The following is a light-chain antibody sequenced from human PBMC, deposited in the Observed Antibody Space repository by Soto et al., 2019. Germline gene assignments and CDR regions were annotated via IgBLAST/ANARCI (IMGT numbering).Light chain of an antibody. J-gene: IGKJ2*01. CDR2: AAS. CDR1: QSISSS. CDR3: QQSYSTPYT. V-gene: IGKV1-39*01. Sequence: DIQMTQSPSSLSASVGDRVTITCRTSQSISSSLNWYQQKPGKAPKLLIYAASTLQSGVPSRFRGSGSGTDFTLTIRSLQPEDSATYFCQQSYSTPYTFGQGNKLKIK.